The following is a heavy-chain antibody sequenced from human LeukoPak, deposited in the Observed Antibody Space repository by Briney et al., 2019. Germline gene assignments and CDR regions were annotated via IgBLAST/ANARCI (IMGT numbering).Heavy chain of an antibody. V-gene: IGHV1-8*01. J-gene: IGHJ4*02. CDR3: ARGGYSYYYESSGYYC. CDR2: MNPNSGNT. Sequence: ASVKVSCKASGYTFTSYDINWVRQATGQGLEWMGWMNPNSGNTAYAQKFQGRVTMTRNTSISTAYMELSSLRSEDTAVYYCARGGYSYYYESSGYYCWGQGTLVTVSS. D-gene: IGHD3-22*01. CDR1: GYTFTSYD.